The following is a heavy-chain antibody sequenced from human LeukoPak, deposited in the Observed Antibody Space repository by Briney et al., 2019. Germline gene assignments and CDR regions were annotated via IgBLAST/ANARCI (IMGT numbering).Heavy chain of an antibody. D-gene: IGHD1-26*01. V-gene: IGHV4-39*07. CDR1: GDSMIDNNFY. CDR3: TKDSFGAVRDS. Sequence: PSETLSLTCTVSGDSMIDNNFYWVWTRQSPQKGLEWIASIYYNGRSLYNPSLRSRVTISLDAPKNQIFLKLSSVTAADTAVYYCTKDSFGAVRDSWGRGILVTVSS. J-gene: IGHJ5*02. CDR2: IYYNGRS.